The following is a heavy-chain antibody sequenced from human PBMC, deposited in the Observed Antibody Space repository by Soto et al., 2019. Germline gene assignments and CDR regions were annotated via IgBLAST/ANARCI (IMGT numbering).Heavy chain of an antibody. CDR2: MKQDGSEK. CDR1: GFTFNSYW. CDR3: AGGVDLDY. D-gene: IGHD2-8*02. V-gene: IGHV3-7*01. J-gene: IGHJ4*02. Sequence: PGGSLRLSCAASGFTFNSYWMSWVRQAPGEGLEWVANMKQDGSEKYYVDSVKGRFTISRDNAKNSLYLQMNSLRAEDTAVYYCAGGVDLDYWGQGTLVTVSS.